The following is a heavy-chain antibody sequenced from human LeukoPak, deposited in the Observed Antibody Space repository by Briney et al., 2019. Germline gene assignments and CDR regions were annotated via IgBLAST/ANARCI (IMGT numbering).Heavy chain of an antibody. Sequence: SETLSLTCAVYGGSFSGYYWTWLRQPPGKGLELIGEISHSGSTNYNPSLKSRVTISVDTSKNQFSLKLRSVTAADTAVYYCARGGTHSSGLDYWGQGTLVTVSS. D-gene: IGHD3-22*01. CDR2: ISHSGST. CDR3: ARGGTHSSGLDY. CDR1: GGSFSGYY. V-gene: IGHV4-34*01. J-gene: IGHJ4*02.